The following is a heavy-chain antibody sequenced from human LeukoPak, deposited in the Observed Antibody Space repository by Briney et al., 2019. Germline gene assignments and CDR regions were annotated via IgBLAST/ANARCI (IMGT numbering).Heavy chain of an antibody. V-gene: IGHV3-23*01. D-gene: IGHD1-1*01. CDR2: ISGSGTIT. CDR3: AYLGLSSDWNDVPGPQIDY. CDR1: GFTFTDYA. Sequence: GGSLRLSFAASGFTFTDYAMNWVRQAPGKGLEWVSTISGSGTITYYADSVRGRFTISRDYSTNTLYLQMSSLRAEDTAMYYCAYLGLSSDWNDVPGPQIDYWGQGTPVTVSS. J-gene: IGHJ4*02.